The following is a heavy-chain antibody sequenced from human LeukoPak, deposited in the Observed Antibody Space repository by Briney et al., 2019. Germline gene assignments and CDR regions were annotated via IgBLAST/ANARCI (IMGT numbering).Heavy chain of an antibody. CDR1: GFTFSSYW. D-gene: IGHD3-22*01. Sequence: GGSLRLSCAASGFTFSSYWMNWVRQAPGKGLEWVSSISSSSSYIYYADSVKGRFSISRDNAKNSLYLQMNSLRAEDTAVYYCARDYYDSSGYSGAFDIWGQGTMVTVSS. J-gene: IGHJ3*02. CDR2: ISSSSSYI. V-gene: IGHV3-21*01. CDR3: ARDYYDSSGYSGAFDI.